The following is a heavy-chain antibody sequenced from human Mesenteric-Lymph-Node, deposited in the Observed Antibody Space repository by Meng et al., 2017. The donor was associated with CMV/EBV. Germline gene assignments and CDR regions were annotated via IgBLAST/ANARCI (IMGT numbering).Heavy chain of an antibody. V-gene: IGHV4-61*01. CDR2: IYYSGST. J-gene: IGHJ5*02. CDR1: GGSVSSCSYY. D-gene: IGHD3-10*01. Sequence: GSLRLSCTVSGGSVSSCSYYWSWIRQPPGKGLEWIGYIYYSGSTNYNSSLKSRVTISVDTYKNQFTLKLSSVTAADTAVYYCARVLKSVRGFINGWFDPWGQGTLVTVSS. CDR3: ARVLKSVRGFINGWFDP.